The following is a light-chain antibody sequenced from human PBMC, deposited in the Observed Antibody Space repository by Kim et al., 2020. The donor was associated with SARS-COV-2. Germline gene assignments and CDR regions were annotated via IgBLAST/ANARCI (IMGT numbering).Light chain of an antibody. V-gene: IGKV1-5*03. Sequence: DIHMTQSHSTLSASVGDRVTLTCRASQSISSWLAWYQQKPGKAPELLIYKASKLESGVPSRFSGSGSGTEFSLTINTLQPDDFATYYCQHYNSHFLNFGGWTKVDIK. CDR1: QSISSW. CDR3: QHYNSHFLN. J-gene: IGKJ4*01. CDR2: KAS.